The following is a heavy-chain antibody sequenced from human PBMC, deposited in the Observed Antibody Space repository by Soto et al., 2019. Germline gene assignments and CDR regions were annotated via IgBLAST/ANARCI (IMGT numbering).Heavy chain of an antibody. CDR1: GGTFSSYA. V-gene: IGHV1-69*13. Sequence: ASVKVSCKASGGTFSSYAISWVRQAPGQGLEWMGGIIPIFGTANYAQKFQGRVTITADESTSTAYMELSSLRSEETAGYYAAGTVQRIGARRVIAAAGTDAFDIWGQGTMVTVSS. CDR2: IIPIFGTA. CDR3: AGTVQRIGARRVIAAAGTDAFDI. D-gene: IGHD6-13*01. J-gene: IGHJ3*02.